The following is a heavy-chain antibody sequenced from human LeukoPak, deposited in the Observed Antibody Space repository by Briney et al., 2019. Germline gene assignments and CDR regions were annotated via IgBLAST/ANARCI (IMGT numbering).Heavy chain of an antibody. D-gene: IGHD3-22*01. CDR1: GGSISSGGNY. V-gene: IGHV4-31*03. J-gene: IGHJ4*02. CDR3: ARTYYYDSSGSYYEARHFGY. Sequence: PSQTLSLTCTVSGGSISSGGNYWSWIRQHPGKGLEWIVYIYYSGSTYYNPSLKSRAFISADTSKNQFSLKLSSVTAADTAVYFCARTYYYDSSGSYYEARHFGYWGQGTLVTVSS. CDR2: IYYSGST.